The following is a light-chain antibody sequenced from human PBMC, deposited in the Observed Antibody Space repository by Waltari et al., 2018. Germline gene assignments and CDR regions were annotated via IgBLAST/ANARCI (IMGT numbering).Light chain of an antibody. CDR3: QHYKSYPAT. J-gene: IGKJ1*01. CDR2: KAS. Sequence: DIQMTQSPSTLSASVGDRVTITCRASQSISNWLAWYQQKPGKAPNLLISKASSLESGVPSRFSGSGSGTEFTLTISSLQPDDFATYYCQHYKSYPATFGQGTKVEIK. V-gene: IGKV1-5*03. CDR1: QSISNW.